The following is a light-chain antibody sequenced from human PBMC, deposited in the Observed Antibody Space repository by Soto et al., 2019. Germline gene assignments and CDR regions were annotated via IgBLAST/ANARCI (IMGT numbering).Light chain of an antibody. CDR1: QSISGTY. V-gene: IGKV3-20*01. CDR3: QQYSSSPLT. CDR2: SAS. Sequence: DTVLTQSPGTLSLTSGERATLSCRASQSISGTYLAWYQQKPGQSPRLLIYSASTRAPGIPDRFSGSGSGTDFTLTISRLEPEDFAVYYCQQYSSSPLTFGGGTKVDIK. J-gene: IGKJ4*01.